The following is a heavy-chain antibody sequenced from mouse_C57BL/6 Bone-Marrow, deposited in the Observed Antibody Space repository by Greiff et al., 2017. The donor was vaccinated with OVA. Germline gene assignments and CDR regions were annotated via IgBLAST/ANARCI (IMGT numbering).Heavy chain of an antibody. V-gene: IGHV1-22*01. D-gene: IGHD1-1*01. J-gene: IGHJ2*01. CDR3: ALYPLYYYGSSRDYFDY. Sequence: VQLQQSGPELVKPGASVKMSCKASGYTFTDYNMHWVKQSHGKSLEWIGYINPNNGGTSYNQKFKGKATLTVNKSSSTAYMELRSLTSEDSAVYYCALYPLYYYGSSRDYFDYWGQGTTLTVSS. CDR2: INPNNGGT. CDR1: GYTFTDYN.